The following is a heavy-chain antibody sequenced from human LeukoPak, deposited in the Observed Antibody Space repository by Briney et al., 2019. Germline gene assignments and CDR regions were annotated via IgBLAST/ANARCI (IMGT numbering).Heavy chain of an antibody. CDR1: GYTFTGYY. D-gene: IGHD5-12*01. J-gene: IGHJ4*02. CDR3: ATASGYIGYDLPDY. CDR2: INPKSGGI. V-gene: IGHV1-2*04. Sequence: ASVKVSCKASGYTFTGYYMHWVRQAPGQGLEWMGWINPKSGGINYAQKFQGWVTMTRDTSISTAYMELSRLRSDDTAVYYCATASGYIGYDLPDYWGQGTLVTVSS.